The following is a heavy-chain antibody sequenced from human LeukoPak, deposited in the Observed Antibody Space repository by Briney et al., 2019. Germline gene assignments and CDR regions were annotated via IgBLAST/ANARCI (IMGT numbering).Heavy chain of an antibody. Sequence: AQTQSLTCTVSGGSISSYYWSWIRQPPGKGLEWIGYIYYSGSTSYNPSLKSRVTISVDTSKNQFSLKLSPVTAADTAVYYCARIGYCSGGSCYGDYYGMDVWGQGTTVTVSS. D-gene: IGHD2-15*01. J-gene: IGHJ6*02. V-gene: IGHV4-59*08. CDR3: ARIGYCSGGSCYGDYYGMDV. CDR2: IYYSGST. CDR1: GGSISSYY.